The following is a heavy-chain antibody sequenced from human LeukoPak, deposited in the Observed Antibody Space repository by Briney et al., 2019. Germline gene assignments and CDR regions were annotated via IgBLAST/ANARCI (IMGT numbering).Heavy chain of an antibody. Sequence: ASVKVSCKASGYTFTSYYMHWVRQAPGQGLEWMGIINPSGGSTTYAQKFQGRVTMTRNTSISTAYMELSSLRSEDTAVYYCARGPLTLLWFGESYNWFDPWGQGTLVTVSS. CDR1: GYTFTSYY. CDR2: INPSGGST. D-gene: IGHD3-10*01. J-gene: IGHJ5*02. V-gene: IGHV1-46*01. CDR3: ARGPLTLLWFGESYNWFDP.